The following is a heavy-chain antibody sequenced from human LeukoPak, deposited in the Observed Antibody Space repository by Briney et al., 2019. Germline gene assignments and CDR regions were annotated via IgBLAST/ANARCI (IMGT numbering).Heavy chain of an antibody. Sequence: SETLSLTCTVSGGSISSYYWSWIRQPPGKGLEWIGYIYYSGSTNYNPSLKSRVTISVDTSKNQFSLKLSSVTAAVTAVYYCASFNYDFWTHWGQGILVTVSS. V-gene: IGHV4-59*01. CDR3: ASFNYDFWTH. CDR2: IYYSGST. D-gene: IGHD3-3*01. J-gene: IGHJ4*02. CDR1: GGSISSYY.